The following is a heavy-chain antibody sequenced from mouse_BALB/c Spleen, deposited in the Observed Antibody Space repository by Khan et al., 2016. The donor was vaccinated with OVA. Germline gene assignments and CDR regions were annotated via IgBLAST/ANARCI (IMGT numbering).Heavy chain of an antibody. CDR3: ASHVTRSFAY. Sequence: EVELVESGGDLVKPGGSLRLSCAASGFTFSTYGMSWVRQPPDKRLEWVATINSDGDYTYYPDTVQGRFTISRNNAENTLYLQMSSLKSEDTAVYYCASHVTRSFAYWGQGTLVTVSA. CDR1: GFTFSTYG. CDR2: INSDGDYT. J-gene: IGHJ3*01. D-gene: IGHD2-1*01. V-gene: IGHV5-6*01.